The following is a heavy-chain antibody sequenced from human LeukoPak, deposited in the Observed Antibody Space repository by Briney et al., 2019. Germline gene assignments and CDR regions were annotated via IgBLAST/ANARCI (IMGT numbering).Heavy chain of an antibody. CDR3: ARAQYIPPFDP. CDR1: GFTFSSYW. J-gene: IGHJ5*02. V-gene: IGHV3-74*01. Sequence: GGSLRLSCAASGFTFSSYWMHWVRQAPGKWLVWVSRINSDGSSTSYADSVKGRFTISRDNAKNTLYLQMNSLRAEDTAVYYCARAQYIPPFDPWGQGTLVTVSS. D-gene: IGHD6-6*01. CDR2: INSDGSST.